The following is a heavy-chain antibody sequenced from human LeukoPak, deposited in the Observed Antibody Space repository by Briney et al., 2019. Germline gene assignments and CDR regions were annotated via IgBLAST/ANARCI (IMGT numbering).Heavy chain of an antibody. D-gene: IGHD3-10*01. Sequence: GESLKISCQGSGYDSGVSFTSHSIAWVRQMPGKGLEWMGIIYPRDSTTLYSPSFQGQVTISADTSIHTAYLQWISLKDLDTAMYYCARQGRYYGSGSYTDDAFDIWGQGTMVTVSS. CDR2: IYPRDSTT. J-gene: IGHJ3*02. V-gene: IGHV5-51*01. CDR1: GYDSGVSFTSHS. CDR3: ARQGRYYGSGSYTDDAFDI.